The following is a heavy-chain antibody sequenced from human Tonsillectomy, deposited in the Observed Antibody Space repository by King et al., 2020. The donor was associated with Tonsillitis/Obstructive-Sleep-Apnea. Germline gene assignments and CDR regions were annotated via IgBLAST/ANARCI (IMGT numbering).Heavy chain of an antibody. CDR3: AREVVVYYDYDMDV. V-gene: IGHV3-30*04. Sequence: VQLVESGGGVVQPGRSLRLSCAASGFTFSYYAMHWVRQAPGKGLEWVAVMSYDGSNKYYADSVKGRFTISRDNSKNTLYLQMSNLRAEDTAVYYCAREVVVYYDYDMDVWGQGTTVTVSS. D-gene: IGHD3-16*02. J-gene: IGHJ6*02. CDR2: MSYDGSNK. CDR1: GFTFSYYA.